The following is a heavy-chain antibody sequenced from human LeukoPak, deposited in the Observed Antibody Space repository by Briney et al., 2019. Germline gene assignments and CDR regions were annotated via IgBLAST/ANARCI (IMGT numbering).Heavy chain of an antibody. Sequence: PSETLSLTCAVYGGSFSGYYWSWIRQPPGKGLEWIGGINHSGSTNYNPSLKSRVTISVDTSKNQFSLKLSSVTAADTAVYYCARGFPTTTVVRFFDYWGQGTLVTVSS. CDR1: GGSFSGYY. V-gene: IGHV4-34*01. J-gene: IGHJ4*02. CDR3: ARGFPTTTVVRFFDY. D-gene: IGHD4-23*01. CDR2: INHSGST.